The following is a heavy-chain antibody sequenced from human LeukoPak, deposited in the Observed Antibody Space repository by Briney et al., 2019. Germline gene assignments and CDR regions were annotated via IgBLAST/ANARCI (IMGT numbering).Heavy chain of an antibody. CDR2: ITPIFGSA. CDR1: GGTFTPYV. D-gene: IGHD2-8*02. J-gene: IGHJ4*02. CDR3: ARAQLYWEYYFAY. Sequence: GASLKASCKASGGTFTPYVTSWVRQAPGQGLEWMGGITPIFGSATCAQKFQGRVTITADESTSTGYMELSSLRSEDTAMYYCARAQLYWEYYFAYWGQGTLVTVSS. V-gene: IGHV1-69*01.